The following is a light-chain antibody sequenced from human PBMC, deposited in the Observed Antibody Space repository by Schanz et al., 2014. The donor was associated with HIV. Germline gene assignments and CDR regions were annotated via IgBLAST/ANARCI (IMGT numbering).Light chain of an antibody. CDR1: QTVSSRF. CDR2: GAS. Sequence: EIVMTQSPGTLSVSPGERATLSCRASQTVSSRFIVWYQQEPGQPPRLLIYGASSRATGISDRFSGSGSGTDFTLTISSLEPEDFAVYYCQYFGNSGGTFGGGTKVEIK. CDR3: QYFGNSGGT. J-gene: IGKJ4*01. V-gene: IGKV3-20*01.